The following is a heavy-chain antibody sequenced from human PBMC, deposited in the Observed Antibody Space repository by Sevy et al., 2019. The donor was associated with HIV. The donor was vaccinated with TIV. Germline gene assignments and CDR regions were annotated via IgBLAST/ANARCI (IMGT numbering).Heavy chain of an antibody. J-gene: IGHJ4*02. Sequence: GGSLRLSCAASVFTFRNYAMSWVRQAPGKGLEWVSTFSFGCGQINYADSVKGRFTISRDDSKNTLYLQMNSLRAEDTAIYYCAREGCSKPHDYWGQGTLVTVSS. V-gene: IGHV3-23*01. D-gene: IGHD3-10*02. CDR3: AREGCSKPHDY. CDR2: FSFGCGQI. CDR1: VFTFRNYA.